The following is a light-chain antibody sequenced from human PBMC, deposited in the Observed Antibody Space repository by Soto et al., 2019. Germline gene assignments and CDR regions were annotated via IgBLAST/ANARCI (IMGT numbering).Light chain of an antibody. CDR1: SSDVGGYNY. Sequence: QSALTQPASVSGSPGQSINISCTGTSSDVGGYNYVSWYQHHPGKAPKLIIYDVSNRPSGVFNPFSGSKSGNTASLTISGLQPEDEADYYCSSYTTSNTRQIVFGTGTKLTVL. CDR2: DVS. J-gene: IGLJ1*01. CDR3: SSYTTSNTRQIV. V-gene: IGLV2-14*03.